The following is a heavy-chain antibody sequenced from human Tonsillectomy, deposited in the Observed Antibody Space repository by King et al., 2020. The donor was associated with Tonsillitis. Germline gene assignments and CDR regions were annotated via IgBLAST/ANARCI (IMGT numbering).Heavy chain of an antibody. Sequence: QLVQSGAEVKKPGASVKVSCKASGYIFTNFGLSWVRQAPGQGLEWMGWISGYNGNTNYAQKFQDRVSMTTDTSTSTAYMELRSLRSDDTAVYYCARDSSACYYYYYGMDGWGRGTTVTVSS. V-gene: IGHV1-18*01. CDR3: ARDSSACYYYYYGMDG. J-gene: IGHJ6*02. CDR2: ISGYNGNT. D-gene: IGHD3-22*01. CDR1: GYIFTNFG.